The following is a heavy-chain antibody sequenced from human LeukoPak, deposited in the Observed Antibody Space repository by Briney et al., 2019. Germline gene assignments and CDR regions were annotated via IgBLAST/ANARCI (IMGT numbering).Heavy chain of an antibody. CDR1: GFTVSSNY. CDR3: AREGYCSGGSCYQYYFDY. CDR2: IYSGGST. Sequence: GGSLRPSCAASGFTVSSNYMSWVRQAPGKGLEWVSVIYSGGSTYYADSVKGRFTISRDNSKNTLYLQMNSLRAEDTAVYYCAREGYCSGGSCYQYYFDYWGQGTLVTVSS. V-gene: IGHV3-66*01. J-gene: IGHJ4*02. D-gene: IGHD2-15*01.